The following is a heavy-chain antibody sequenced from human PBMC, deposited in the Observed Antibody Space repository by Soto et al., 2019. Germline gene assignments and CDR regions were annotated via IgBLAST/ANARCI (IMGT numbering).Heavy chain of an antibody. J-gene: IGHJ3*02. V-gene: IGHV4-59*01. D-gene: IGHD3-10*01. CDR3: ARVLGWITFFDI. CDR1: GGSISSYY. CDR2: IYYSGST. Sequence: SETLALTCTVSGGSISSYYWSWIRQPSGKGLEWIGYIYYSGSTNYNPSLKSRVTISVDTSKNQFSLKLSSVTAADTAVYYCARVLGWITFFDIWGQGTMVTVSS.